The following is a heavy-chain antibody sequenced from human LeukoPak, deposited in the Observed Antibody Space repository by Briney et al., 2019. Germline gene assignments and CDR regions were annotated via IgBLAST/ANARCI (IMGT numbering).Heavy chain of an antibody. CDR2: IYYSGST. CDR1: GGSISSSSYY. V-gene: IGHV4-39*01. D-gene: IGHD1-26*01. CDR3: ESGWELHY. Sequence: RSSETLSLTCTVSGGSISSSSYYWGWIRQPPGKGLEWIGSIYYSGSTYYNPSLKSRVTISVDTSKNQFSLKLSSVTAADTAVYYCESGWELHYWGQGTLVTVSS. J-gene: IGHJ4*02.